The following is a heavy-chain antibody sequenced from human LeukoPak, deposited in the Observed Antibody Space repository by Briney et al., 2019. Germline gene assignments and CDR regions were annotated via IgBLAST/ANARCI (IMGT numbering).Heavy chain of an antibody. J-gene: IGHJ4*02. CDR3: ARDKGPVVPAAMFYFDY. D-gene: IGHD2-2*01. Sequence: ASVKVSCKASGYTFTSYYMHWVRQAPGQGLEWMGTINPSGGSTSYAQKFQGRVTMTRDTSTSTVYMELSSLRSEDTAVYYCARDKGPVVPAAMFYFDYWGQGTLVTVSS. CDR1: GYTFTSYY. V-gene: IGHV1-46*01. CDR2: INPSGGST.